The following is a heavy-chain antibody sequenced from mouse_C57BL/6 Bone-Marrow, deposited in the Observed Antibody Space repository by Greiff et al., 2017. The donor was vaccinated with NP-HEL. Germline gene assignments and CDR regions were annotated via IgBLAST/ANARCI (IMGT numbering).Heavy chain of an antibody. CDR2: ISIGGSYT. V-gene: IGHV5-6*01. CDR1: GFTFSSYG. Sequence: EVMLVESGGDLVKPGGSLKLSCAASGFTFSSYGMSWVRQTPDKRLEWVATISIGGSYTYYPDSVKGRFTISRDNAKNTLYLQMSSLKSEDTAMYYCARHYYSNYFDYWGQGTTLTVSS. CDR3: ARHYYSNYFDY. J-gene: IGHJ2*01. D-gene: IGHD2-5*01.